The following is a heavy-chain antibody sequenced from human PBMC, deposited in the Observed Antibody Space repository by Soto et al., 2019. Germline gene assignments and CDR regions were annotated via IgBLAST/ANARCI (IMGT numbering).Heavy chain of an antibody. CDR2: IYSGGST. CDR3: AREPGGSDY. CDR1: GFTVSSTY. Sequence: EVQLVETGGGLIQPGGSLRLSCAASGFTVSSTYMSWVRQAPGKGLAWVSLIYSGGSTYYADSVKGRFTISRDNSKNTLYLQMNSLRAEETAVYYCAREPGGSDYWGQGTLVTVSS. J-gene: IGHJ4*02. V-gene: IGHV3-53*02. D-gene: IGHD1-26*01.